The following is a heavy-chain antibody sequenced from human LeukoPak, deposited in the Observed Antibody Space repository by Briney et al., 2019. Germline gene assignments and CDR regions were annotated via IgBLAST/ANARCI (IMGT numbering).Heavy chain of an antibody. CDR1: GGSINTYY. V-gene: IGHV4-59*01. CDR3: VRGGYGSLTFDY. J-gene: IGHJ4*02. CDR2: IYYSGIT. D-gene: IGHD5-18*01. Sequence: SETLSLTCTVSGGSINTYYGSWIRQPLGKGLEWIGYIYYSGITKYNPSLKSRVTISVDTSKNQFSLKLSSVTAADTALYYCVRGGYGSLTFDYWGQGTLVTVSS.